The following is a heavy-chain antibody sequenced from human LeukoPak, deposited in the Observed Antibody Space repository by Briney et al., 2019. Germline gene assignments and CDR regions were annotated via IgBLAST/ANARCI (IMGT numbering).Heavy chain of an antibody. CDR3: AHGVVAAGNRHFDY. CDR1: GFSLSTSGVA. CDR2: TYWNDDE. V-gene: IGHV2-5*01. D-gene: IGHD6-25*01. Sequence: SGPTLVKPTQTLTLTCSFSGFSLSTSGVAVGWIRQPPGGALEWLAVTYWNDDERYSPSLKGRLTITRDTSKNQVVLTMTNMDPVDTATYYCAHGVVAAGNRHFDYWGQGTLVTVSS. J-gene: IGHJ4*02.